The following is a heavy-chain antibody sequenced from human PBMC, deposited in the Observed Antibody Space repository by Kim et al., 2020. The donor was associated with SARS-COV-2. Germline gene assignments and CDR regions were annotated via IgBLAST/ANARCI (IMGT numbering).Heavy chain of an antibody. CDR3: ARGYDNLDF. J-gene: IGHJ4*02. Sequence: NGHTNYAAKGQGRVTMTTDTSTGTVYMELRSLRSDDTAVYYCARGYDNLDFWGQGTLVTVSS. V-gene: IGHV1-18*01. D-gene: IGHD3-22*01. CDR2: NGHT.